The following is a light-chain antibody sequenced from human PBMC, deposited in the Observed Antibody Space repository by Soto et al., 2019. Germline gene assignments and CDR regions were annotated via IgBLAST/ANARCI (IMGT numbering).Light chain of an antibody. CDR1: QSVSSS. Sequence: EIVMTQSPATLSVSPGERATLSCRASQSVSSSLAWYQQKRGQAARLLIHGASTRATGIADRFSGSGSGTEFTLTISSLQSEDVAVYYCQQYTDWPLTFGGGTKVEIK. J-gene: IGKJ4*01. CDR2: GAS. V-gene: IGKV3-15*01. CDR3: QQYTDWPLT.